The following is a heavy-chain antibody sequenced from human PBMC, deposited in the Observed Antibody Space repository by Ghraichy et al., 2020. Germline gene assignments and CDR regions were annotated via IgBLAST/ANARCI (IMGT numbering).Heavy chain of an antibody. V-gene: IGHV4-34*01. J-gene: IGHJ3*02. Sequence: SETLSLTCAVYGGSFSGYYWSWIRQPPGKGLEWIGEINHSGSTNYNPSLKSRVTISVDTSKNQFSLKLSSVTAADTAVYYCARGAMTSYAFDIWGQGTMVTVSS. CDR2: INHSGST. D-gene: IGHD3-9*01. CDR3: ARGAMTSYAFDI. CDR1: GGSFSGYY.